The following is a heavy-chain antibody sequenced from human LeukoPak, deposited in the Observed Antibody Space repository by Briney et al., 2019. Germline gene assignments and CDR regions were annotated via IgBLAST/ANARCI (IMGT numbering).Heavy chain of an antibody. CDR3: ARSNYYTRDAFDI. D-gene: IGHD3-10*01. J-gene: IGHJ3*02. V-gene: IGHV4-61*02. CDR2: IYTSGST. CDR1: GGSISSGSYY. Sequence: SQTLSPTCTVSGGSISSGSYYWSWIRQPAGKGLEWIGRIYTSGSTNYNPSLKSRVTISVDTSKNQFSLKLSSVTAADTAVYYCARSNYYTRDAFDIWGQGTMVTVSS.